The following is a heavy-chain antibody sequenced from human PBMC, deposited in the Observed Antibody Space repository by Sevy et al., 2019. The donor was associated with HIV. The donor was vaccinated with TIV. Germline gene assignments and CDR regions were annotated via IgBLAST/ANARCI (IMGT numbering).Heavy chain of an antibody. V-gene: IGHV3-30*18. J-gene: IGHJ6*02. CDR3: ANAYSGSYSHSYLYALDV. D-gene: IGHD1-26*01. Sequence: GGSLRLSCTGSGFSFSYYGIHWVRQAPGKGLDWVALIPHDGINEYYADSVKGRFTISRDNSKNTVYLEMNRLRNEDTAIYFCANAYSGSYSHSYLYALDVWGQGTTVTVSS. CDR1: GFSFSYYG. CDR2: IPHDGINE.